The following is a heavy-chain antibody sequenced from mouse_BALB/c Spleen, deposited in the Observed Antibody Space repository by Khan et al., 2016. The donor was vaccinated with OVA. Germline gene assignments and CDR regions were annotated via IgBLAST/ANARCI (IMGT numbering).Heavy chain of an antibody. CDR2: ISSLAYSI. Sequence: EVELVESGGGLVQPGGSRKLSCAASGFTFSDYGLAWVRQAPGKGPEWVAFISSLAYSIYYADTVTGRFTISRENAKNTLYLEMSSVRSEDTVMYYCARTWAMDYWGQGTSVTVSS. CDR1: GFTFSDYG. J-gene: IGHJ4*01. CDR3: ARTWAMDY. V-gene: IGHV5-15*02.